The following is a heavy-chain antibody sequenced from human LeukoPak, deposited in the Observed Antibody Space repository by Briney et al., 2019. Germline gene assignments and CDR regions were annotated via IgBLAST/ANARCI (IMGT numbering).Heavy chain of an antibody. V-gene: IGHV3-23*01. Sequence: PGGSLRLSCAASGFTFSSYAMSWVRQAPGKGLEWVSAISGSGGSTYYADSVKGRFTISRDNSKNTLYLQMNSLRAEDTAVYYCAKAEGPSVVVNLDYWGQGTLVTVSS. J-gene: IGHJ4*02. CDR1: GFTFSSYA. D-gene: IGHD2-15*01. CDR3: AKAEGPSVVVNLDY. CDR2: ISGSGGST.